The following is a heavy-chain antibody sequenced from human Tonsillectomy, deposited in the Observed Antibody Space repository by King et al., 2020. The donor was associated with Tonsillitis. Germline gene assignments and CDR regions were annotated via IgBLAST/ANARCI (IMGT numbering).Heavy chain of an antibody. J-gene: IGHJ4*02. V-gene: IGHV3-23*04. CDR1: GFTFSTYA. CDR2: NIGSSGST. D-gene: IGHD6-19*01. Sequence: VQLVESGGGLVQPGGSLRLSCAASGFTFSTYAMSWVRQAPGKGLEWVSTNIGSSGSTFYADSVKGRFTISRDNSKNTLFLQMINLRVEDTAVYYCAKARYSGGRYHFDYWGQGTPVTVSS. CDR3: AKARYSGGRYHFDY.